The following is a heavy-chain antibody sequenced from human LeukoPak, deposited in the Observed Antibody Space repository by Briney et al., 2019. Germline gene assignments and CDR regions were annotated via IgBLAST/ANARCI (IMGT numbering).Heavy chain of an antibody. J-gene: IGHJ3*02. CDR1: GFTFSSYE. Sequence: GGSLRPSCAASGFTFSSYEMNWVRQAPGKGLEWVSYISSSGSTIYYADSVKGRFTISRDNAKNSLYLQMNSLRAEDTAVYYCARARWAGAFDIWGQGTMVTVSS. CDR3: ARARWAGAFDI. D-gene: IGHD6-19*01. V-gene: IGHV3-48*03. CDR2: ISSSGSTI.